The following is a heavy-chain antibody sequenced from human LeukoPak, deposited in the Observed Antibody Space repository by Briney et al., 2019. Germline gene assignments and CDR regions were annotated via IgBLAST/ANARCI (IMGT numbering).Heavy chain of an antibody. D-gene: IGHD2-15*01. CDR3: AKEREAYCSGGSCYGSDKLFPADY. Sequence: PGGSLRLSCAASGFTFSSYAMTWVRQAPGKGLEWVSSISGTGGSTFYADSVKGRFTISRDNSENTLYLQMNSLRAEDTAIYYCAKEREAYCSGGSCYGSDKLFPADYWGQGTLVTVSS. CDR1: GFTFSSYA. CDR2: ISGTGGST. V-gene: IGHV3-23*01. J-gene: IGHJ4*02.